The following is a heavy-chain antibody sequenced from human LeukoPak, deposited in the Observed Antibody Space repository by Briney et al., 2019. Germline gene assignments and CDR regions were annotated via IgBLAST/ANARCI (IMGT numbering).Heavy chain of an antibody. CDR2: INHSGST. J-gene: IGHJ4*02. D-gene: IGHD2-15*01. V-gene: IGHV4-34*01. CDR3: ARGKRLHFDY. CDR1: GGSFSGYY. Sequence: PSETLSLTCAVYGGSFSGYYWSWIRQPPRKGLEWIGEINHSGSTNYNPSLKSRVTISVDTSKNQFSLKVSSVTAADTAIYYCARGKRLHFDYWGQGTLVTVSS.